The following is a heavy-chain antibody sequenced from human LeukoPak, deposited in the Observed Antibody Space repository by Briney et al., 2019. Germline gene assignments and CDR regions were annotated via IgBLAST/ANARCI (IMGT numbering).Heavy chain of an antibody. J-gene: IGHJ3*02. CDR2: IYYSGST. D-gene: IGHD3-22*01. CDR3: ARSMIVSHDAFDI. CDR1: GDSIRSSSYY. Sequence: PSETLSLTCTVSGDSIRSSSYYWGWTRQPPGKGLEWIGNIYYSGSTYYNPSLTSRVTISVDTSKNQFSLKLSSVTAADTAVYYCARSMIVSHDAFDIWGQGTMVTVSS. V-gene: IGHV4-39*07.